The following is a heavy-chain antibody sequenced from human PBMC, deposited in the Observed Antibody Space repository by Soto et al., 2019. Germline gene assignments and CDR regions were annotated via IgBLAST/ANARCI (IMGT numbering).Heavy chain of an antibody. D-gene: IGHD3-22*01. CDR3: GKLPPGTMKVVGADY. V-gene: IGHV3-30*18. CDR1: GFTFSSYG. Sequence: QVQLVESGGGVVQPGRSLRLSCAASGFTFSSYGMHWVRQAPGKGLEWVAVISYDGSNKYYADSVKGRFTISRDNSKNTLYMQMNRLRAEDTAVYDCGKLPPGTMKVVGADYWGQGTLVTVSS. CDR2: ISYDGSNK. J-gene: IGHJ4*02.